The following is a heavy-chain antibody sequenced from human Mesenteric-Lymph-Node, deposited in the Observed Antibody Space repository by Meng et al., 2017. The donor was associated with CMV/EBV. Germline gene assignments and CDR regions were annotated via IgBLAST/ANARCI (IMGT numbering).Heavy chain of an antibody. CDR3: AKEGVYDGYAVDY. V-gene: IGHV3-7*01. Sequence: GESLKISCAASGFSFSSYWMSWVRQAPGKGLEWVANIKEDGSEKYYVDSVKGRFTISRDNAKKSLYLQMNSLRAEDTAVYYCAKEGVYDGYAVDYWGQGTLVTVSS. D-gene: IGHD5-24*01. CDR1: GFSFSSYW. CDR2: IKEDGSEK. J-gene: IGHJ4*02.